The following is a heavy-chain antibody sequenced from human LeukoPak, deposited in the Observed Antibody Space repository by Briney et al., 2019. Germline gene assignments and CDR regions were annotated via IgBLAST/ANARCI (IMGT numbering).Heavy chain of an antibody. CDR3: VKTYASGSRYPPIDS. V-gene: IGHV3-30*18. Sequence: GRSLRLSCAASGFTFSRYGMHWVRQAPGKGLEWLTAISFDGSNVYSADSVKGRFTISRDNSRNALFLQMNSLRLQDTGVYYCVKTYASGSRYPPIDSWGQGTLVTVSS. J-gene: IGHJ4*02. D-gene: IGHD3-10*01. CDR1: GFTFSRYG. CDR2: ISFDGSNV.